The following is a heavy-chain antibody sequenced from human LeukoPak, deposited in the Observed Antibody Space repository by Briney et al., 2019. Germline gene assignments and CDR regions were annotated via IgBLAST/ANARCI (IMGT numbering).Heavy chain of an antibody. CDR2: IYPGDSDT. V-gene: IGHV5-51*01. CDR1: GYSFTSYW. CDR3: ARHVRAAAGNYYCYYYMDV. D-gene: IGHD6-13*01. J-gene: IGHJ6*03. Sequence: GESLKISCKGSGYSFTSYWIGWVRQMPGKGLEWMGIIYPGDSDTRYSPSFQGQVTISADKSISTAYLQWSSLKASDTAIYYCARHVRAAAGNYYCYYYMDVWGKGTTVTVSS.